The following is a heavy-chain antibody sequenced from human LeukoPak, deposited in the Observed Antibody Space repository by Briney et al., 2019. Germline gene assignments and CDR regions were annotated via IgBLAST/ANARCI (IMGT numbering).Heavy chain of an antibody. CDR3: ARIGSAAFTDY. CDR1: GFTFSSYG. Sequence: GGSLRLSCAASGFTFSSYGMHWVRQAPGKGLERVAVISYDGSNKYYADSVKGRFTISRDNSKNSLFLQMNSLRAEDTAVYYCARIGSAAFTDYWGQGTLVTVSS. CDR2: ISYDGSNK. V-gene: IGHV3-30*03. D-gene: IGHD3-3*02. J-gene: IGHJ4*02.